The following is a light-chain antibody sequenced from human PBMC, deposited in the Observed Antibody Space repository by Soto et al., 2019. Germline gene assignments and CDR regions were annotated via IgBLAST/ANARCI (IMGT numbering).Light chain of an antibody. CDR1: QSVSSSY. J-gene: IGKJ4*01. V-gene: IGKV3-20*01. Sequence: EILLTQSPGTLSLSPGDRATLFCRASQSVSSSYLAWYQRKSGQAPRLLIYGASSRATGIQDRFSGGGSGADFTLTISRLEPEDFAVYYCQQYGNSPPTFGGGTKVDIK. CDR2: GAS. CDR3: QQYGNSPPT.